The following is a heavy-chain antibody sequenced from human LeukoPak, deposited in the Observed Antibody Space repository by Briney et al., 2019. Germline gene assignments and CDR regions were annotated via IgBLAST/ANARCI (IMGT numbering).Heavy chain of an antibody. J-gene: IGHJ4*02. V-gene: IGHV4-39*07. CDR1: GGSISSSSYY. CDR2: IVYSGST. D-gene: IGHD6-19*01. Sequence: SETLSLTCTVSGGSISSSSYYWGWIRQPLGKGLEWIGSIVYSGSTYYNPSLKSRVTMSVDTSKNQFSLKLSSVTAADTAVYYCASSTIAVAAPIDYWGQGTLVTVSS. CDR3: ASSTIAVAAPIDY.